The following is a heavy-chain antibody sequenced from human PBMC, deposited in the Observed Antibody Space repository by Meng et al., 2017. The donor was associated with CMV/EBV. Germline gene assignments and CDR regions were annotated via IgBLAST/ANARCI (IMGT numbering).Heavy chain of an antibody. CDR3: ARGDVPAPPFPYYYGMDV. CDR2: IKQDGSEK. Sequence: GGSLRLSCAASEFTFSRYWMHWVRRAPGKGLEWVANIKQDGSEKYYVDSVKGRFTISRDNAKNSLYLQMNSLRAEDTAVYYCARGDVPAPPFPYYYGMDVWGQGTTVTVSS. V-gene: IGHV3-7*01. D-gene: IGHD2-2*01. J-gene: IGHJ6*02. CDR1: EFTFSRYW.